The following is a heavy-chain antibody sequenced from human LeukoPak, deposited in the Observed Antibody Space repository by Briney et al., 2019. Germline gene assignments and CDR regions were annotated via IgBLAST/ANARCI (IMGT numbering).Heavy chain of an antibody. CDR2: IYTSGST. D-gene: IGHD3-16*02. Sequence: PSETLSLTCTVSGGSISSYYWSWIRQPAGKGLEWIGRIYTSGSTNYNPSLKSRVTMSVDTSKNQFSLKLSSVTAADTAVYYCARQGAYYDYVWGSYRPYYFDYWGQGTLVTVSS. CDR1: GGSISSYY. CDR3: ARQGAYYDYVWGSYRPYYFDY. V-gene: IGHV4-4*07. J-gene: IGHJ4*02.